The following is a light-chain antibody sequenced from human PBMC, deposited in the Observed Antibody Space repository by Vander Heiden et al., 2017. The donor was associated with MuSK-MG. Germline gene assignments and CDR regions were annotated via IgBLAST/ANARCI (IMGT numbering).Light chain of an antibody. J-gene: IGLJ2*01. V-gene: IGLV1-40*01. CDR3: QSYDSSLRGWI. CDR2: ANS. CDR1: SSNTGAAYD. Sequence: QSVLTPPPSVSGSPGQRVTLSSTGTSSNTGAAYDVPWYQHLPGTAPRLLIYANSDRPSGVPDRFSGSKSGTSASLAIAGLQGEDEADYFCQSYDSSLRGWIFGGGTKLAVL.